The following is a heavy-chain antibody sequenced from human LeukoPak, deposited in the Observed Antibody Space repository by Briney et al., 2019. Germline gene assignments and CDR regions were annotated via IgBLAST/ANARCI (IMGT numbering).Heavy chain of an antibody. V-gene: IGHV3-30*18. CDR3: AKGGSLSVVTPAYGMDV. CDR2: ISYDGSNK. CDR1: GFTFSSYG. J-gene: IGHJ6*02. D-gene: IGHD4-23*01. Sequence: PGRSLRPSCAASGFTFSSYGMHWVRQAPGKGLEWVAVISYDGSNKYYADSVKGRFTISRDNSKNTLYLQMNSLRAEDTAVYYCAKGGSLSVVTPAYGMDVWGQGTTVTVSS.